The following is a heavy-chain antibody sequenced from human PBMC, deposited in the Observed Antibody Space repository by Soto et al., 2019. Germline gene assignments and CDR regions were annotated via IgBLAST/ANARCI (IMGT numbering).Heavy chain of an antibody. CDR2: IYISGST. Sequence: LSLTCTVSGGSINTFYWSWVRQPAGKGLEWIGRIYISGSTNYNPSLKSRVSMSGDTSKKQFSLKLSSVTAADTAVYYCARSTSGSPFDYWGPGVPVTVSS. J-gene: IGHJ4*02. D-gene: IGHD1-26*01. V-gene: IGHV4-4*07. CDR1: GGSINTFY. CDR3: ARSTSGSPFDY.